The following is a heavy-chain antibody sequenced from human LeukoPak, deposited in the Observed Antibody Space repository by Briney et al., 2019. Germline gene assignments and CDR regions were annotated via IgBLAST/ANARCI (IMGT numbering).Heavy chain of an antibody. CDR2: ISGSGGST. Sequence: PGGSLRLSCAASGFTFSSYGMSWVRQAPGKGLEWVSAISGSGGSTYYADSVKGRFTISRDNSKNTLYLQMNSLRAEDTAVYYCAKSISYYGSGSLDYWGQGTLVTVSS. CDR3: AKSISYYGSGSLDY. CDR1: GFTFSSYG. V-gene: IGHV3-23*01. J-gene: IGHJ4*02. D-gene: IGHD3-10*01.